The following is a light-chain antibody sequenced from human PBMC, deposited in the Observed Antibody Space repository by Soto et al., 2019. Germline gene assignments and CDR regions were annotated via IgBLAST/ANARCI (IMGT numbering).Light chain of an antibody. Sequence: QSVLTQPPSASRTPGQRVTIPCSGSSSDIGSNSVNWYQQLPGAAPRLLIYGNDHRPSGVPDRFSASKSGTSASLAISALRSEDEAFYYCATWSDSLKGWVFGGGTKLTVL. CDR3: ATWSDSLKGWV. CDR2: GND. CDR1: SSDIGSNS. J-gene: IGLJ3*02. V-gene: IGLV1-44*01.